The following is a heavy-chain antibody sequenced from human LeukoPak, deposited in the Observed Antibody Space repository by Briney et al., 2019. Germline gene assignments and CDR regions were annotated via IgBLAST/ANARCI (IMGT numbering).Heavy chain of an antibody. D-gene: IGHD6-19*01. CDR2: IYHSGST. CDR1: GYSISSGYY. J-gene: IGHJ4*02. V-gene: IGHV4-38-2*01. CDR3: ARQAVAGVSD. Sequence: SETLSLTCAVSGYSISSGYYWGWIRQPPGKGLEWIGSIYHSGSTYYNPSLKSRVTKSVDTSKNQFSLKLSSVTAADTAVYYCARQAVAGVSDWGQGTLVTVSS.